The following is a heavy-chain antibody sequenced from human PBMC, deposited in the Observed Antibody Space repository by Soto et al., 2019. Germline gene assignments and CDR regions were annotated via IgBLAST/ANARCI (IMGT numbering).Heavy chain of an antibody. Sequence: QVQLQESGPGLVKPSQTLSLRCSVSGGSMRNDDYFWSWIRQPPGKALQWMGYISHRGSAYYNPSLKSRLDMSIDTSQRQFSLSLTSVTAADTATYYCARGHYDILTGYYVRYFDYWGRGALVTVSS. CDR1: GGSMRNDDYF. V-gene: IGHV4-30-4*01. CDR3: ARGHYDILTGYYVRYFDY. J-gene: IGHJ4*02. D-gene: IGHD3-9*01. CDR2: ISHRGSA.